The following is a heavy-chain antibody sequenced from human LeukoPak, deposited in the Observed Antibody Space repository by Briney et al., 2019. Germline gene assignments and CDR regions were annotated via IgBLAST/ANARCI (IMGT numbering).Heavy chain of an antibody. D-gene: IGHD6-13*01. J-gene: IGHJ4*02. CDR3: ARNLRYSSSWALDY. V-gene: IGHV3-33*01. CDR1: GFTFSSYG. Sequence: GRSLRLSCAASGFTFSSYGMHWVRQAPGKGLEWVAVIWYDGSNKYYADSVKGRFTISRDNSKSTLYLQMNSLRAEDTAVYYCARNLRYSSSWALDYWGQGTLVTVSS. CDR2: IWYDGSNK.